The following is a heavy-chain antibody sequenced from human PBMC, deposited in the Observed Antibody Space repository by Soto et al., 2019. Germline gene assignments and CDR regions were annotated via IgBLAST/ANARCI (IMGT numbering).Heavy chain of an antibody. Sequence: ASVKVSCKASGYTFTSYDINWVRQATGQGLEWMGWMNPNSGNTGYAQKFQGRVTMARNTSISTAYMELSSLRSEDTAVYYCARGYVDDFWSGYYFDWFDPWGQGTLVTVSS. CDR2: MNPNSGNT. CDR3: ARGYVDDFWSGYYFDWFDP. J-gene: IGHJ5*02. D-gene: IGHD3-3*01. CDR1: GYTFTSYD. V-gene: IGHV1-8*01.